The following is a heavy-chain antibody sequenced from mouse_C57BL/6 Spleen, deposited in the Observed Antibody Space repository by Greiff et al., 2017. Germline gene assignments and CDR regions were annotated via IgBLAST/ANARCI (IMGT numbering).Heavy chain of an antibody. CDR1: GYTFTSYW. Sequence: VQLQQPGAELVKPGASVKLSCKASGYTFTSYWMQWVKQRPGQGLEWIGEIDPSDSYTNYNQKFKGKATLTVDTSSSTAYMQLSSLTSEDSAVYYCASRKGAMDYWGQGTSVTVSS. CDR3: ASRKGAMDY. V-gene: IGHV1-50*01. CDR2: IDPSDSYT. J-gene: IGHJ4*01.